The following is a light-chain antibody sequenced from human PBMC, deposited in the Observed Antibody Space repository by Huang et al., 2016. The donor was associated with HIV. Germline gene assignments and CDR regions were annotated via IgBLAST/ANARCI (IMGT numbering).Light chain of an antibody. J-gene: IGKJ4*01. CDR2: DTS. CDR1: QSVSSN. V-gene: IGKV3-11*01. Sequence: ELVLTQSPATLSLSPGERATLSCRASQSVSSNLAWYQQKPGQAPRLLIYDTSNRASGIPARFSGSGSGTDFTLTISSLEPEDFAVYYCQQRSIWPPAFTFGGGTKVEIK. CDR3: QQRSIWPPAFT.